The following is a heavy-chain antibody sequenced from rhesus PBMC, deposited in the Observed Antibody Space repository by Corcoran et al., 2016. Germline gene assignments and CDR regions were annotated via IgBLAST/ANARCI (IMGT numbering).Heavy chain of an antibody. Sequence: EVQLVESGVGLAKPGGSLRLSCSSSGFTFSSVSRHWVLQAPVTWLEWVSAISGGGSQTYSDSVKCRFSISSNNSKYTLSLQMNSLRAEDTAVYYCAKDRGITMIVVPRSYGLDSWGQGVVVTVSS. D-gene: IGHD3-28*01. J-gene: IGHJ6*01. CDR1: GFTFSSVS. V-gene: IGHV3-103*01. CDR3: AKDRGITMIVVPRSYGLDS. CDR2: ISGGGSQ.